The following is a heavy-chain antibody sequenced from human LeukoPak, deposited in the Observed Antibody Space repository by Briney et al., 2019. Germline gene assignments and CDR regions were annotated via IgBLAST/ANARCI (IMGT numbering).Heavy chain of an antibody. CDR1: GFTFSSYG. J-gene: IGHJ3*02. CDR2: ISSSSSYM. Sequence: GGSLRLSCAASGFTFSSYGMHWVRQAPGKGLEWVSSISSSSSYMYYADSVKGRFTISRDNAKNSLYLQMNSLRAEDTAVYYCARPLVVVPAAPHDAFDIWGQGTMVTVSS. CDR3: ARPLVVVPAAPHDAFDI. V-gene: IGHV3-21*01. D-gene: IGHD2-2*01.